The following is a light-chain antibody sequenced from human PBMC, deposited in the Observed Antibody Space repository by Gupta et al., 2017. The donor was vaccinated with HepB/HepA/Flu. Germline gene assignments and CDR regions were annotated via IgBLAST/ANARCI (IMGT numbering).Light chain of an antibody. CDR1: KLGDKY. CDR2: QDS. CDR3: QAWDSSGYV. V-gene: IGLV3-1*01. J-gene: IGLJ1*01. Sequence: SYELTQPPSVSVSPGQTASITCSGDKLGDKYACWYKQKPGQSPVLVIYQDSKRPSGIPERFSGSNSGNKAPLTISGTQAMDEADYYCQAWDSSGYVFGTGTKVTVL.